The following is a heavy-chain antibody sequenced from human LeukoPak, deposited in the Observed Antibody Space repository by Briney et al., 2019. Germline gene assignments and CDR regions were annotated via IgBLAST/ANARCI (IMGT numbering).Heavy chain of an antibody. J-gene: IGHJ3*02. CDR2: INHSGGT. D-gene: IGHD3-10*01. V-gene: IGHV4-34*01. Sequence: SETLSLTCAVYGGSFIGYDWTWIRQPPGKGLEWIGEINHSGGTNYNPSLKSRITISVDTSKNQFSLKLSSVTAADTAVYFCARHSGGSGSDNAFDIWGQGTMVTVSS. CDR3: ARHSGGSGSDNAFDI. CDR1: GGSFIGYD.